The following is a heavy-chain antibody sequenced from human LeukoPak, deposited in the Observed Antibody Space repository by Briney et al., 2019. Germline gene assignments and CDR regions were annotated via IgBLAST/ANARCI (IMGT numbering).Heavy chain of an antibody. CDR3: ARAPSGIAAAGTNWYFDL. CDR2: IYPGDSDT. J-gene: IGHJ2*01. CDR1: GYSFTSYW. V-gene: IGHV5-51*01. D-gene: IGHD6-13*01. Sequence: GESLKISCEGSGYSFTSYWIGWVRQMPGEGLEWMGIIYPGDSDTRYSPSFQGQVTISADKSISTAYLQWSSLKASDTAMYYCARAPSGIAAAGTNWYFDLWGRGTLVTVSS.